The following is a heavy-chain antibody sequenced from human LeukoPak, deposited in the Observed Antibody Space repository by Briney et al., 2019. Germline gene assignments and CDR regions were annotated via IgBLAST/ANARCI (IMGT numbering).Heavy chain of an antibody. CDR1: GFTFSSYG. V-gene: IGHV3-33*01. CDR3: ARAGYCSSTSCYWGHDAFDI. J-gene: IGHJ3*02. D-gene: IGHD2-2*01. Sequence: GGSLRLSCAASGFTFSSYGMHWVRQAPGKGLEWVAVILSDGSKEFYTDSVKGRFTISRDNSKNTLYLQMNSLRAEDTAVYYCARAGYCSSTSCYWGHDAFDIWGQGTMVTVSS. CDR2: ILSDGSKE.